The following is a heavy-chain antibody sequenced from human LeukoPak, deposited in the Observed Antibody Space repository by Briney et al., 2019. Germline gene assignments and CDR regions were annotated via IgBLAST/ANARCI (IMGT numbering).Heavy chain of an antibody. CDR3: ARIGSSYYMDV. Sequence: GGSLRLSCAASGFTFNNYGMHWVRQAPGKGLEWVAFIRYNGNNQYYADSVKGRFTISRDNSKNTLYLQMNSLKGDDTAVYYCARIGSSYYMDVWGKGTTVTISS. V-gene: IGHV3-30*02. CDR1: GFTFNNYG. J-gene: IGHJ6*03. CDR2: IRYNGNNQ. D-gene: IGHD2-2*01.